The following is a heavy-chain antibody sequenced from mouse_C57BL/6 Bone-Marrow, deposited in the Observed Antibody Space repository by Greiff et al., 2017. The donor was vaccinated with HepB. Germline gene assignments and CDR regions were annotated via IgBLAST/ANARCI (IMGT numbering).Heavy chain of an antibody. Sequence: EVKVVESGGDLVKPGGSLKLSCAASGFTFSSYGMSWVRQTPDKRLEWVATISSGGSYTYYPDSVKGRFTISRDNAKNTLYLQMSSLKSEDTAMYYCARHLSGTTVVAPFAYWGQGTLVTVSA. CDR3: ARHLSGTTVVAPFAY. V-gene: IGHV5-6*01. J-gene: IGHJ3*01. CDR2: ISSGGSYT. CDR1: GFTFSSYG. D-gene: IGHD1-1*01.